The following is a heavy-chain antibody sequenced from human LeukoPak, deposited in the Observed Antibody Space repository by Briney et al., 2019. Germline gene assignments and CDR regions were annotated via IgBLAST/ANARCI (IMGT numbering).Heavy chain of an antibody. V-gene: IGHV3-74*01. CDR2: INSDGSTT. Sequence: PGGSLRLSCAAYGFTFSSYWMHWVRQGPGKGLVWVSRINSDGSTTTYADSVKGRFTISRDNAKNTLYLQMNSLRAEDTAVYYCASSTYYYGTDYFDSWGQGTLVTVSS. CDR3: ASSTYYYGTDYFDS. D-gene: IGHD3-10*01. CDR1: GFTFSSYW. J-gene: IGHJ4*02.